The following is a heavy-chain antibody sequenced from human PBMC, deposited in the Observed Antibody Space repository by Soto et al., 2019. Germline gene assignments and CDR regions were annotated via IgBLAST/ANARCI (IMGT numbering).Heavy chain of an antibody. J-gene: IGHJ4*02. CDR1: GYTFTTYG. CDR2: ISGYNGNR. Sequence: QVQLVQSGAEVKKPGASVKVSCKASGYTFTTYGISWMRQAPGQGLEWMGWISGYNGNRNYAQNPKCRVTVTQDTSTSTAYMELRNLRSDDTAVYYCAREVEARGGEYDYWGQGTLVIVSS. D-gene: IGHD3-16*01. CDR3: AREVEARGGEYDY. V-gene: IGHV1-18*01.